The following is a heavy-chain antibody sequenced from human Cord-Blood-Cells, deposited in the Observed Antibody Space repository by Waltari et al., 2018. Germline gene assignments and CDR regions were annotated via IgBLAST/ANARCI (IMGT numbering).Heavy chain of an antibody. V-gene: IGHV3-7*01. Sequence: EVQLVESGGGLVQPGGSLRLSCAASGFTFMSSLQRWVRQAPGKGLEWVANIKQDGSEKYYVDSVKGRFTISRDNAKNSLYLQMNSLRAEDTAVYYCARGLAGDDAFDIWGQGTMVTVSS. D-gene: IGHD2-21*01. CDR1: GFTFMSSL. J-gene: IGHJ3*02. CDR2: IKQDGSEK. CDR3: ARGLAGDDAFDI.